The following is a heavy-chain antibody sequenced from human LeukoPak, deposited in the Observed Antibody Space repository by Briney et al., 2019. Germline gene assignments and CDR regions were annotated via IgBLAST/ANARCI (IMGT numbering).Heavy chain of an antibody. Sequence: GGSLRLSCAASGFTFSSYSMNWVRQAPGKGLEWVSSISSSSSYIYYADSVKGRFTISGDNAKNSLYLQMNSLRAEDTAVYYCARDLGPYCGGDCYSGGYFDLWGRGTLVTASS. V-gene: IGHV3-21*01. J-gene: IGHJ2*01. CDR2: ISSSSSYI. D-gene: IGHD2-21*02. CDR1: GFTFSSYS. CDR3: ARDLGPYCGGDCYSGGYFDL.